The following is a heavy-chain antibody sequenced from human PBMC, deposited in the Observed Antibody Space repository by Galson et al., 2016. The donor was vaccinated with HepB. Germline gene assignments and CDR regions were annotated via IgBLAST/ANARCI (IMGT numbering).Heavy chain of an antibody. D-gene: IGHD1-1*01. CDR3: AKGRTGTTGPVEY. CDR1: GFTFNTYA. V-gene: IGHV3-23*01. Sequence: SLRLSCAASGFTFNTYAMSWVRQAPGKGLEWVSTLSASGGATYYSDSVKGRFTISRDNSKNTLYLQMNSLIDEYTAVDYCAKGRTGTTGPVEYWGQGTLVTVST. J-gene: IGHJ4*02. CDR2: LSASGGAT.